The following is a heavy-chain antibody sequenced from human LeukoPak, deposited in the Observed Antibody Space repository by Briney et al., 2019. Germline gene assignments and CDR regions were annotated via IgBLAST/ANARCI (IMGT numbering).Heavy chain of an antibody. V-gene: IGHV3-74*01. Sequence: GGSLRLSCAASGFTFSNYWMHWVRQAPGKGLVWVSRISSDESSTTYADSVKGRFTISKDNSKNTVYLQMSSLRVDDTAVYYCAKAASSSWPSYYYGMDVWGQGTTVTVSS. CDR1: GFTFSNYW. J-gene: IGHJ6*02. CDR2: ISSDESST. D-gene: IGHD6-13*01. CDR3: AKAASSSWPSYYYGMDV.